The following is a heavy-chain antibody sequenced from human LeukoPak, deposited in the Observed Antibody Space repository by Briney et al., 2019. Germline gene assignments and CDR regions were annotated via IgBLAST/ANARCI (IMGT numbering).Heavy chain of an antibody. CDR2: IYSDGST. CDR3: ARGSYCSGGSCYPLSDY. CDR1: GFTVRNNY. Sequence: GGSLRLSCAASGFTVRNNYMNWVRQAPGKGLEWVSGIYSDGSTYYADSVKGRFAISRDNSKNTLYLQMNSLRAEDTAAYYCARGSYCSGGSCYPLSDYWGQGTLVTVSS. J-gene: IGHJ4*02. D-gene: IGHD2-15*01. V-gene: IGHV3-53*01.